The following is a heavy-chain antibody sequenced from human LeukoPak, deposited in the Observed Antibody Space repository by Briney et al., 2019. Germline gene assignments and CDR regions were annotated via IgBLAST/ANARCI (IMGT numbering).Heavy chain of an antibody. V-gene: IGHV3-7*01. Sequence: GGSLRLSCAAAGFTFTNYWMIWVRQAPGKGLEWVASIKEDGSAEFYVDSVKGRFTLSRDNAKNSVYLQMNSLRAEDTAVYYCARDRVRREYSDSSGYRPDAFDIWGQGTMVTVSS. CDR2: IKEDGSAE. J-gene: IGHJ3*02. CDR1: GFTFTNYW. CDR3: ARDRVRREYSDSSGYRPDAFDI. D-gene: IGHD3-22*01.